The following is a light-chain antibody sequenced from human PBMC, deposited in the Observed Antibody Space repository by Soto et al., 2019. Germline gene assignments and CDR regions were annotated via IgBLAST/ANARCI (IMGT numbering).Light chain of an antibody. V-gene: IGKV1-39*01. Sequence: IQMTQSPSSLSASLGDRVTITCRTSQNIYNSLNWYQQKAGRAPAVLIYGASNLQGGVPLRFSGSGSGTDFTLTISGLQPEDSATYYCQESRSALWGTCGQGTKVEVK. CDR1: QNIYNS. CDR2: GAS. CDR3: QESRSALWGT. J-gene: IGKJ1*01.